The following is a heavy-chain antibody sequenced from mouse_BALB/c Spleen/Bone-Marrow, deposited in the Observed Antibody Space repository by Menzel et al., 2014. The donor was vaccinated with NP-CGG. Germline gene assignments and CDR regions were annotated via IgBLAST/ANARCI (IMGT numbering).Heavy chain of an antibody. CDR1: GDSITSGY. J-gene: IGHJ3*01. Sequence: EVKLVESGPSLVKPSQTLSLTCSVTGDSITSGYWNWIRKFPGNKLEYMGYISYSGSTYYNPSLKSRISITRDTSKNQYYLQLNSVTTEDTATYHCARSPWDGFAYWGQGTLVTVSA. CDR3: ARSPWDGFAY. V-gene: IGHV3-8*02. D-gene: IGHD4-1*01. CDR2: ISYSGST.